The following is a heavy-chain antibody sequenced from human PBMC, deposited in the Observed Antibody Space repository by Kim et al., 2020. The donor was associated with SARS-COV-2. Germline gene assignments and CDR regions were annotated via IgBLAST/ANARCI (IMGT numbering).Heavy chain of an antibody. Sequence: SETLSLTCAVYGGSFSGYYWSWIRQPPGKGLEWIGEINHSGSTNYNPSLKSRVTISVDTSKNQFSLKLSSVTAADTAVYYCARDYGGSGDYVFVYAFDIWGQGTMVTVSS. CDR3: ARDYGGSGDYVFVYAFDI. CDR1: GGSFSGYY. J-gene: IGHJ3*02. D-gene: IGHD2-15*01. CDR2: INHSGST. V-gene: IGHV4-34*01.